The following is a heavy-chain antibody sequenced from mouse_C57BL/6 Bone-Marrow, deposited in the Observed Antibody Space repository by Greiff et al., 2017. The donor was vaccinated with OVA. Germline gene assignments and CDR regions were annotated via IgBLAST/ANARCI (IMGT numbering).Heavy chain of an antibody. V-gene: IGHV5-6*01. J-gene: IGHJ2*02. CDR3: ARPELFFDF. CDR1: GFTFSSYG. CDR2: ISSGGSYT. Sequence: EVKLQESGGDLVKPGGSLKLSCAASGFTFSSYGMSWVRQTPDKRLEWVATISSGGSYTYYQDSVKGRFTISRDNAKNTLYLKMSSLKSEDTAMYYCARPELFFDFWGQGTSLTVSS.